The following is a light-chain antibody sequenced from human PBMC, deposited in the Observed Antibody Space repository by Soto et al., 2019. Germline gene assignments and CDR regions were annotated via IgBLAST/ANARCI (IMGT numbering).Light chain of an antibody. Sequence: DIQMTQSPSTLSASVGDRVSITCRASHNIARWLAWYQQKPGKAPRLLIYDASTLETGVPSRFSGSGSGTEFTLTISSLRPDDFATYFCQHLDSNWPFGQGTKVGI. V-gene: IGKV1-5*01. CDR1: HNIARW. CDR2: DAS. CDR3: QHLDSNWP. J-gene: IGKJ1*01.